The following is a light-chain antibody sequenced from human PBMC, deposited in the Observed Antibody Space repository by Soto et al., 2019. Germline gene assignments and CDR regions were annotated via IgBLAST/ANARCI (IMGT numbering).Light chain of an antibody. CDR3: QQYGRSLS. CDR2: SAS. V-gene: IGKV3-20*01. Sequence: EIVLTQSPGTLSLSPGERATLSCRASQSVSSSYLAWYQQKPGQAPRLLIYSASSRATGIPDRFSGSGSRTYFTLTISRLEPEEVAVYYCQQYGRSLSFGGGTKVEIK. CDR1: QSVSSSY. J-gene: IGKJ4*01.